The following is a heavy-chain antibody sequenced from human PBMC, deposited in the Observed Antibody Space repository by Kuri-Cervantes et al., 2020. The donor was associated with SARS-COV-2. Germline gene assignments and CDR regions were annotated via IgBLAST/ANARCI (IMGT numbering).Heavy chain of an antibody. CDR2: ISHDGKNK. D-gene: IGHD4-11*01. V-gene: IGHV3-30*03. CDR3: ARLTVTTATDGDY. CDR1: GFNFSRTD. Sequence: GESLKISCAASGFNFSRTDMHWVRQAPGKGLEWVAVISHDGKNKKCIASGKGRFTISRDNSQNTLYLHMNSLRAEDTAVCYCARLTVTTATDGDYWGQGTLVTVSS. J-gene: IGHJ4*02.